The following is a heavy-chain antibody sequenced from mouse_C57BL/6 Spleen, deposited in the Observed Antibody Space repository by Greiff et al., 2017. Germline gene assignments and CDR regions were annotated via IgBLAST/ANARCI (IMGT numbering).Heavy chain of an antibody. V-gene: IGHV1-26*01. CDR2: INPNDGGT. CDR1: GYTFTDYY. J-gene: IGHJ4*01. CDR3: ARGVDAMGY. Sequence: VQLQQSGPELVKPGASVKISCKASGYTFTDYYMNWVKQSPGKGLEWIGYINPNDGGTSYNQKFKGKATLTVDKSSSTAYMELRSLTSEDSAVYYCARGVDAMGYWGQGTSVTVSS.